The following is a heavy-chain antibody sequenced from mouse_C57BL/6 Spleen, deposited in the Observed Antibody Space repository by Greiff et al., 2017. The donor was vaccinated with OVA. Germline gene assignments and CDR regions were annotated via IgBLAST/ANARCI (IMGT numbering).Heavy chain of an antibody. CDR3: ARRGTAQATDAMDY. CDR2: IYPGSGNT. CDR1: GYTFTDYY. Sequence: VQLQQSGAELVRPGASVKLSCKASGYTFTDYYINWVKQRPGQGLEWIARIYPGSGNTYYNEKFKGKATLTAEKSSSTAYMQLSSLTSEDSAVYFCARRGTAQATDAMDYWGQGTSVTVSS. V-gene: IGHV1-76*01. J-gene: IGHJ4*01. D-gene: IGHD3-2*02.